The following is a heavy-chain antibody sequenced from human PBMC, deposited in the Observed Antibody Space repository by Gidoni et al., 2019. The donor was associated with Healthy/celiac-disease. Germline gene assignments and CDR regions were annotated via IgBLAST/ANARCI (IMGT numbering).Heavy chain of an antibody. J-gene: IGHJ4*02. CDR3: AKDDLTRPAKSIAARPQVGSSWYGSGSFDY. CDR2: ISYDGSNK. D-gene: IGHD6-13*01. CDR1: GFTFSSYG. V-gene: IGHV3-30*18. Sequence: AASGFTFSSYGMHWVRQAPGKGLEWVAVISYDGSNKYYADSVKGRFTISRDNSKNTLYLQMNSLRAEDTAVYYCAKDDLTRPAKSIAARPQVGSSWYGSGSFDYWGQGTLVTVSS.